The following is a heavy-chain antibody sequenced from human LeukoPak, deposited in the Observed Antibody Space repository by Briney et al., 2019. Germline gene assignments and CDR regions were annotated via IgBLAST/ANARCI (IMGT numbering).Heavy chain of an antibody. CDR1: GYTFTDYY. CDR2: IDPNSGGT. J-gene: IGHJ4*02. Sequence: ASVKVSCKASGYTFTDYYIHWVRQAPGQGLEWMAWIDPNSGGTYYAQNFHDRITLTRDTSISTAYMELSRLRSDDTAIYYCARANALYCSSTSCLFDYWGQGTLVTVSS. V-gene: IGHV1-2*02. D-gene: IGHD2-2*01. CDR3: ARANALYCSSTSCLFDY.